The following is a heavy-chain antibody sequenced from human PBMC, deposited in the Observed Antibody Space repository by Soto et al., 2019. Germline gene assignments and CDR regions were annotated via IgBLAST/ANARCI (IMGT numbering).Heavy chain of an antibody. Sequence: QVQLQASGPGLVKPSETLSLTCSVSGGSVSNASFYWTWIRQAPGTGLEYIGYIFYTGVTNYNPSLRSRVTLSLDTANIHFSLKLNSMTAADTAVYYCVRVLDSSWYADLWGRGTLVTVSS. D-gene: IGHD3-22*01. V-gene: IGHV4-61*03. CDR2: IFYTGVT. CDR1: GGSVSNASFY. J-gene: IGHJ2*01. CDR3: VRVLDSSWYADL.